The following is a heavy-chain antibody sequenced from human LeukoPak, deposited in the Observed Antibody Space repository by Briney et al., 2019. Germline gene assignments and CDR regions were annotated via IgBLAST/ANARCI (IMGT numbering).Heavy chain of an antibody. CDR2: INHSGST. CDR1: GGSFSGYF. J-gene: IGHJ5*02. D-gene: IGHD1-26*01. V-gene: IGHV4-34*01. Sequence: SETLSLTCVAYGGSFSGYFWTWIRQPPGKGLEWIGEINHSGSTNYNPSLKSRVTISLDTSKNQFSLKLSSVTAADTAVYYCARDYEVLNGFVPREVGATGGWFDPWGQGTLVTVSS. CDR3: ARDYEVLNGFVPREVGATGGWFDP.